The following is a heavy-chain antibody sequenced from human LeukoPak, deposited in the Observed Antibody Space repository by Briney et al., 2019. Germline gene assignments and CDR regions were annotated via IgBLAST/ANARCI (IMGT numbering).Heavy chain of an antibody. CDR2: INAANGNR. D-gene: IGHD2-15*01. J-gene: IGHJ6*02. V-gene: IGHV1-3*01. CDR1: GYTFTNYP. Sequence: GASVNVSCKASGYTFTNYPIHWVRQAPGQRLEWMGWINAANGNRKYSQKFQARVTFTGDTSASTSYMELSSLRSEDTAVYYCARGLGYCSGGSCYALFYYYAMDVWGQGTTVTVSS. CDR3: ARGLGYCSGGSCYALFYYYAMDV.